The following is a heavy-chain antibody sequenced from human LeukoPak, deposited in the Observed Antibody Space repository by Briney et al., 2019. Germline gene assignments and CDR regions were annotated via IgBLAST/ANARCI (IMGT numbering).Heavy chain of an antibody. J-gene: IGHJ4*02. D-gene: IGHD6-6*01. V-gene: IGHV3-23*01. CDR2: ISGSGGST. CDR3: AKDIVEYSSSSVSGY. Sequence: GGSLRLSCAASGFTFSSYAMSWVRQAPGKGLEWVSAISGSGGSTYYADSVKGRFTISRDNSKNTLYLQMNSLRAEDTAVYYCAKDIVEYSSSSVSGYWGQGTLVTVSS. CDR1: GFTFSSYA.